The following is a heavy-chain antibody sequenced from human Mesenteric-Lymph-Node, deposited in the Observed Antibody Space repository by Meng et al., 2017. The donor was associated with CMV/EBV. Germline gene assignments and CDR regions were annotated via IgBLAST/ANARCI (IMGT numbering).Heavy chain of an antibody. CDR2: IYSGGSST. CDR3: ATWGIYGSNRDFFDY. V-gene: IGHV3-23*03. CDR1: GFTFSSYA. J-gene: IGHJ4*02. Sequence: GESLKISCAASGFTFSSYAMSWVRQAPGKGLEWVSVIYSGGSSTYYAGSVKGRFTISRDNSKNTLYLQMSSLGAEDTAVYYCATWGIYGSNRDFFDYWGQGTLVTVSS. D-gene: IGHD3-22*01.